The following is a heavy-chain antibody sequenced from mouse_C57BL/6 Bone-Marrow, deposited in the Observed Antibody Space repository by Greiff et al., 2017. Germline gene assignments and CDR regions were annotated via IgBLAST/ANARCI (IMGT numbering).Heavy chain of an antibody. V-gene: IGHV14-4*01. CDR2: IDPENGDT. CDR3: TTNYGYLAY. J-gene: IGHJ3*01. Sequence: EVQLQQSGAELVRPGASVKLSCTASGFNIKDDYMHWVKQRPEQGLEWIGWIDPENGDTEYASKFQGKATITADTSSNTAYLQLSSLTSEDTAVYYCTTNYGYLAYWGQGTPVTVSA. CDR1: GFNIKDDY. D-gene: IGHD2-2*01.